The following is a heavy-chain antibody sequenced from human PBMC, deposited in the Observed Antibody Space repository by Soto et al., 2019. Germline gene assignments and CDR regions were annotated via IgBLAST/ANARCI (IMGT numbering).Heavy chain of an antibody. CDR1: GDSINSSDW. V-gene: IGHV4-4*02. CDR3: AARHLWSGPWTHTRLDYLQGFVSFLRGHFYY. Sequence: QVQLQESGPGLVKPSGTLSLTCAVSGDSINSSDWWSWVRQPPGKGLEWIGQISHSGTTNYNPSLTSRVTITVAKTTNDFSLEVTSVTAAATAASYCAARHLWSGPWTHTRLDYLQGFVSFLRGHFYYGGQGTLVTVPS. CDR2: ISHSGTT. D-gene: IGHD3-3*02. J-gene: IGHJ4*02.